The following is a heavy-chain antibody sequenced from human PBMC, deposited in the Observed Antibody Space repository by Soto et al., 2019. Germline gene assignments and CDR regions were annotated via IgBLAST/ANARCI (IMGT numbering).Heavy chain of an antibody. J-gene: IGHJ3*02. Sequence: QVQLVESGGGLVKPGGSLRLSCAASGFTFSDYYMSWIRQAPGKGLEWVSYIGSSSSYTNYADSVKGRFTISRDSAKNSLYLQMNSLRAEDTAVYYWARDADILTGSDAFDIWGQWTMVTVSS. CDR1: GFTFSDYY. D-gene: IGHD3-9*01. V-gene: IGHV3-11*05. CDR3: ARDADILTGSDAFDI. CDR2: IGSSSSYT.